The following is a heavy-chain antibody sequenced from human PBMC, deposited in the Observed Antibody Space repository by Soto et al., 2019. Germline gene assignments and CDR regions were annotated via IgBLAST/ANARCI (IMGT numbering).Heavy chain of an antibody. CDR3: ARELLPTTVTNGYMDV. D-gene: IGHD4-17*01. J-gene: IGHJ6*03. CDR2: IYSGGST. CDR1: GFTVSSNY. Sequence: GGSLRLSCAASGFTVSSNYMSWVRQAPGKGLEWVSVIYSGGSTYYAGSVKGRFTISRHNSKNTLYLQMNSLRAEDTAVYYCARELLPTTVTNGYMDVWGKGTTVTVSS. V-gene: IGHV3-53*04.